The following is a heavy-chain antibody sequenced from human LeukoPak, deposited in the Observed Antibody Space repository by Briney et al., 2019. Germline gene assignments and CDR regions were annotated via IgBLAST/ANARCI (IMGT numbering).Heavy chain of an antibody. CDR1: GYSFSNYW. Sequence: GESLKISCKGSGYSFSNYWIAWVRQMPGKGLEWMGIIYPGDSDTKYSRSFQGQVIISADKSTTTAYLQWSSLKASDTAMYYCASRGQYCSSTSCYPPAFDIWGQGTMVTVSS. J-gene: IGHJ3*02. D-gene: IGHD2-2*01. CDR2: IYPGDSDT. V-gene: IGHV5-51*01. CDR3: ASRGQYCSSTSCYPPAFDI.